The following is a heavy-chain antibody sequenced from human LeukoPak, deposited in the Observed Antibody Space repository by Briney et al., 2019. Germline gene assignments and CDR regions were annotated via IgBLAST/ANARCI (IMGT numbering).Heavy chain of an antibody. CDR2: INPNSGGT. V-gene: IGHV1-2*04. CDR3: ARARDGYILDY. CDR1: GYTFTGYY. Sequence: ASVTVSFTASGYTFTGYYMHWVRQAPGQGLEWMGWINPNSGGTNYAQKFQGWVTTTRDTSISTAYMELSRLRSDDTAVYYCARARDGYILDYWGQGTLVTVSS. J-gene: IGHJ4*02. D-gene: IGHD5-24*01.